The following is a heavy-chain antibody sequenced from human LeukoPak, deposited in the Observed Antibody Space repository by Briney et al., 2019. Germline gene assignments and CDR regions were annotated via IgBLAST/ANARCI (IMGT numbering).Heavy chain of an antibody. CDR3: ARGDAREHYYDSSGYYSYYFDY. D-gene: IGHD3-22*01. J-gene: IGHJ4*02. Sequence: SETLSLTCSVSGGSIIPYNWSWIRRPAGKGLEWIGRIYRSGTADYNPSLESRVTISVDRSKNQLSLKLTSVTAADTAVYYCARGDAREHYYDSSGYYSYYFDYWGQGTLVTVSS. V-gene: IGHV4-4*07. CDR2: IYRSGTA. CDR1: GGSIIPYN.